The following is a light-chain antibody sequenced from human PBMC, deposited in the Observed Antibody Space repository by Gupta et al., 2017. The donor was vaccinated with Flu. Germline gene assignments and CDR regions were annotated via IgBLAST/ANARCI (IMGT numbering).Light chain of an antibody. Sequence: PMTQSPSSLSASVGDRVTITCQASQDISNYLNWYQQKPGKAPKLLIYDASNLETGVPSRFSGSGSGTDLTFTISSLQPEDIATYYCQQYDNLPLTFGPGTKVDIK. J-gene: IGKJ3*01. V-gene: IGKV1-33*01. CDR3: QQYDNLPLT. CDR2: DAS. CDR1: QDISNY.